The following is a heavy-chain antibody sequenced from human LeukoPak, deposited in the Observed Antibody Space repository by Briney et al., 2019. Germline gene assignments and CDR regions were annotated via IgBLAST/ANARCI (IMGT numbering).Heavy chain of an antibody. J-gene: IGHJ4*02. V-gene: IGHV1-8*01. Sequence: ASVKVSCKASGYTFTSYDINWVRQATGQGLEWMGWTNPNSGNTGYAQKFQGRVTMTRNTSISTAYMELSSLRSEDTAVYYCARGLSTRRITMVRGVTPYWGQGTLVTVSS. CDR2: TNPNSGNT. CDR3: ARGLSTRRITMVRGVTPY. D-gene: IGHD3-10*01. CDR1: GYTFTSYD.